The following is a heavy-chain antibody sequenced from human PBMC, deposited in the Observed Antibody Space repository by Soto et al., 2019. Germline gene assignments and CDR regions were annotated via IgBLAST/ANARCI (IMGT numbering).Heavy chain of an antibody. V-gene: IGHV4-59*01. J-gene: IGHJ2*01. CDR2: IYYSGST. CDR3: ATVARRPGYWSCHL. CDR1: GGSISTYY. Sequence: QVQLQESGPGLVKPSETLSLTCTVSGGSISTYYWSWLRQPPGKGLVWIGYIYYSGSTDYNPSLKSRFTISVDPSKHQCSLNLTSVTSPDAAVYYCATVARRPGYWSCHLWRLGALVAVSS.